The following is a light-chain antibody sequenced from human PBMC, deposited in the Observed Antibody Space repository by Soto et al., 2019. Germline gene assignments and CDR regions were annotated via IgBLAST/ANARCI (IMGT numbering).Light chain of an antibody. J-gene: IGLJ1*01. CDR1: SSDVGGYNY. Sequence: PGQSVTISCTGTSSDVGGYNYVSWYQQHPGKAPKLMIYEVSKRPSGVPDRFSGSKSGNTASLTVSGLQAEDEADYYCSSYAGSNNYVFGTGTKVTVL. CDR2: EVS. V-gene: IGLV2-8*01. CDR3: SSYAGSNNYV.